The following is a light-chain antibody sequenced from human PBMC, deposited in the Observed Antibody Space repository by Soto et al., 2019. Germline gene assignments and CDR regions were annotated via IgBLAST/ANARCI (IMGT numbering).Light chain of an antibody. CDR2: EVS. J-gene: IGLJ1*01. CDR3: SSYTSSSTLV. Sequence: QSALTQPASVSGSPGQSITISCTGTRSDVGGNNYVSWYQQHPGKAPKLMIYEVSNRPSGVSNRFSGSKSGNTASLIISGLQAEDEADYYCSSYTSSSTLVFGTGTKVTVL. V-gene: IGLV2-14*01. CDR1: RSDVGGNNY.